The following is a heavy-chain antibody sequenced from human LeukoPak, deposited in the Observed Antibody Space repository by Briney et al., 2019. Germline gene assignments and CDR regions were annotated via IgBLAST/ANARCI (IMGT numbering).Heavy chain of an antibody. CDR3: ASYSNWGDFDS. Sequence: ASVKVSCKASGGTFSSFGVTWVRQAPGQGLEWMGGTIPIFGAKHYAQKFRGRVTVTADNSTTTTYMERSSLRFEDTALYYCASYSNWGDFDSWGQGTLVTVSS. V-gene: IGHV1-69*06. CDR1: GGTFSSFG. J-gene: IGHJ4*02. D-gene: IGHD7-27*01. CDR2: TIPIFGAK.